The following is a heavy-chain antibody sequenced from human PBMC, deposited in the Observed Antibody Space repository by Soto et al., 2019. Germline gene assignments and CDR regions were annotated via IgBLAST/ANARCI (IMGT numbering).Heavy chain of an antibody. V-gene: IGHV1-8*01. Sequence: ASVKVSCKGSGYTFTSYDINWVRQAPGQGLEWVGWMNPNSGNTGYAQKFQGRVTMTRNTSISTAYMELSSLRSEDTAVYYCARGRRVRGYCSGGSCYPPYYYYYMDVWGKGTTVTVSS. CDR2: MNPNSGNT. J-gene: IGHJ6*03. CDR3: ARGRRVRGYCSGGSCYPPYYYYYMDV. CDR1: GYTFTSYD. D-gene: IGHD2-15*01.